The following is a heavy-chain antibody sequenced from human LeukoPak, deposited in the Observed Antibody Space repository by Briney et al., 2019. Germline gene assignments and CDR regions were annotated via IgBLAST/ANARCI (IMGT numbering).Heavy chain of an antibody. J-gene: IGHJ5*02. CDR3: ARVQTGTTNWFDP. Sequence: GGSLRLSCAASGFTLSTYWMSWVRQAPGKGLEWVANINRDGSGKYYVDSVRGRFTISRDNAKNSLYLQMNSLRAEDTAVYYCARVQTGTTNWFDPWGQGTLVTVSS. CDR1: GFTLSTYW. V-gene: IGHV3-7*04. CDR2: INRDGSGK. D-gene: IGHD1-1*01.